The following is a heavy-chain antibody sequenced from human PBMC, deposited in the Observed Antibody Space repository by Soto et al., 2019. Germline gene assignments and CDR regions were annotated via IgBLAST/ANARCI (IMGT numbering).Heavy chain of an antibody. CDR3: ARMASGYYSLNYYMDV. Sequence: SGPTLVNPTETLTLTCTVSGFSLSNARMGVSWIRQPPGKALEWLAHIFSNDEKSYSTSLKSRLTISKDTSKSQVVLTMTNMDPVDTATYYCARMASGYYSLNYYMDVWGKGTTVTVSS. CDR1: GFSLSNARMG. CDR2: IFSNDEK. J-gene: IGHJ6*03. V-gene: IGHV2-26*01. D-gene: IGHD3-3*01.